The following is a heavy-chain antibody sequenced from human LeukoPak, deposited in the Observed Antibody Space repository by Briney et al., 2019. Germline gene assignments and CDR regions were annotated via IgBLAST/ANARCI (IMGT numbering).Heavy chain of an antibody. CDR1: GFTFSSYS. D-gene: IGHD3-22*01. V-gene: IGHV3-21*01. Sequence: GGSLRLSCAASGFTFSSYSMKWVRQAPGKGLEWVSSISSSSSYIYYADSVKGRFTISRDNAKNSLYLQMNSLRAEDTAVYYCARDTNYYDSSGYSGIPYYFDYWGQGTLVTVSS. CDR2: ISSSSSYI. CDR3: ARDTNYYDSSGYSGIPYYFDY. J-gene: IGHJ4*02.